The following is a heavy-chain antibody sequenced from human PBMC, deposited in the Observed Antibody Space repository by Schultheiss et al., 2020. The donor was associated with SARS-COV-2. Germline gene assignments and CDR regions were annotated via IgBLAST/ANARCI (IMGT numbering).Heavy chain of an antibody. CDR2: MNPNSGNT. J-gene: IGHJ6*02. Sequence: ASVKVSCKASGGTFSSYAISWVRQAPGQGLEWMGWMNPNSGNTGYAQKFQGRVTMTRNTSISTAYMELSSLRSEDTAVYYCASSGVYAILGYYYGMDVWGQGTTVTVSS. CDR1: GGTFSSYA. D-gene: IGHD2-8*01. V-gene: IGHV1-8*02. CDR3: ASSGVYAILGYYYGMDV.